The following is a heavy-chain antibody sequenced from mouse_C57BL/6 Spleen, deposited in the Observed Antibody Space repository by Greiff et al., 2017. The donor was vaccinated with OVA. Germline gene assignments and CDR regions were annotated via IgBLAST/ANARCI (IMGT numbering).Heavy chain of an antibody. CDR2: IDPEDGDT. D-gene: IGHD1-1*01. J-gene: IGHJ1*03. CDR3: TTRTYYGSSYGYFGV. V-gene: IGHV14-1*01. Sequence: EVQLQQSGAELVRPGASVKLSCTASGFNIKDYYMHWVKQRPEQGLEWIGRIDPEDGDTEYAPKFQGKATMTADTSSNTAYLQLSSLTSEDTAVYYCTTRTYYGSSYGYFGVWGTGTTVTVSS. CDR1: GFNIKDYY.